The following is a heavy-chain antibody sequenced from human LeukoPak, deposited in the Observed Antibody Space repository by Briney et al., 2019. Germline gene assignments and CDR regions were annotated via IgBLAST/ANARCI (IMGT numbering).Heavy chain of an antibody. CDR3: ARRNKDDDNFRLVDY. CDR2: MNPNSANT. CDR1: GYTFTSYD. Sequence: ASVKVSCKASGYTFTSYDINWVRQATGQELEWMGWMNPNSANTGYAQKFQGRVTMTRNTSISTAYMELSSLTSEDTAVYYCARRNKDDDNFRLVDYWGQGTLVTVSS. V-gene: IGHV1-8*01. J-gene: IGHJ4*02. D-gene: IGHD5-24*01.